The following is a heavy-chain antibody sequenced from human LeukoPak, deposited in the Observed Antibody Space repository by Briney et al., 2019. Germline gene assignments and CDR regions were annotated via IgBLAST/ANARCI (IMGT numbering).Heavy chain of an antibody. CDR1: GFTFSSYA. D-gene: IGHD7-27*01. V-gene: IGHV3-23*01. CDR2: ISGSGDST. Sequence: GGSLSLSCAASGFTFSSYAMSWVRQAPGKGLEWVSNISGSGDSTYYADSVEGRFTISRDNSKNTLYLQMNSLRAEDTAVYYCAKIDAPGLGIYLDYWGQGTLVTVSS. CDR3: AKIDAPGLGIYLDY. J-gene: IGHJ4*02.